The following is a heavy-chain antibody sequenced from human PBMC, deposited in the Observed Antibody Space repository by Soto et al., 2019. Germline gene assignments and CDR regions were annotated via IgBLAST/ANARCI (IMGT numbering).Heavy chain of an antibody. J-gene: IGHJ5*02. D-gene: IGHD3-10*01. CDR1: GYTFTSYA. CDR2: INAGNGNT. V-gene: IGHV1-3*05. Sequence: QVQLVQSGAEKKKPGASVKVSCKASGYTFTSYAIDWVRQAPGQRLEWMGWINAGNGNTKYSQKFQGRVTITRDTSASTASMELSSLRSEDTAVYYCARGFRLWFDPWGQGTLVTVSS. CDR3: ARGFRLWFDP.